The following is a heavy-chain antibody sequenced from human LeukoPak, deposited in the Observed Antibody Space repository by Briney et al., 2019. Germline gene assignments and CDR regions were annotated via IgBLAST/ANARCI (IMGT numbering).Heavy chain of an antibody. CDR3: ARDGFGSSYFDY. D-gene: IGHD6-13*01. CDR1: GDSISSTNYY. J-gene: IGHJ4*02. Sequence: SETLSLTCTVSGDSISSTNYYWGWIRQPPGKGLEWIGSIYYSGSTYYNPSLKSRVTISVDTSKNQFPLKLSSVTAADTAVYYCARDGFGSSYFDYWGQGTLVTVSS. CDR2: IYYSGST. V-gene: IGHV4-39*06.